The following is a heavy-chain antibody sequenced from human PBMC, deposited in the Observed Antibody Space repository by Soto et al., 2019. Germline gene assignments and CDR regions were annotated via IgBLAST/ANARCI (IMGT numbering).Heavy chain of an antibody. Sequence: QVQLVQSGAEVKKPGASVKVSCKASGYTFTSYDINWVRQATGQGLEWMGWMNPNSGNTGYAQKFQCRVTMTRNTSTSTAYMELSSLRSEDTAVYYCARDHSSGWYGPYYYYGMDVWGQGTTVTVSS. CDR1: GYTFTSYD. J-gene: IGHJ6*02. CDR2: MNPNSGNT. V-gene: IGHV1-8*01. CDR3: ARDHSSGWYGPYYYYGMDV. D-gene: IGHD6-19*01.